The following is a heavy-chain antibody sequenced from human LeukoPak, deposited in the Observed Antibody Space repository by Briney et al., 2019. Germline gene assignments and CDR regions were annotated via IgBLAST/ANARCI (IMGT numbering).Heavy chain of an antibody. CDR3: ARGSGSYTPFYF. Sequence: PGGSLRLSCVASGFTFSSYWMHWVRQAPGKELVWVSRINSDGSSTTYADSVKGRFTISRDNAKNTLYLQMNSLRAEDTAVYYCARGSGSYTPFYFWGQGTLVTVSS. CDR2: INSDGSST. D-gene: IGHD1-26*01. J-gene: IGHJ4*02. V-gene: IGHV3-74*01. CDR1: GFTFSSYW.